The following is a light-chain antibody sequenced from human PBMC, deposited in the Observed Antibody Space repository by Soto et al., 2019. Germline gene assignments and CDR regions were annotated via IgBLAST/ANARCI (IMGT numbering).Light chain of an antibody. Sequence: QTVVTQPPSASGTPGQGVAISCSGSSSNMGSNTVNWYQHLPGTAPKLLIYNDNQRPSGVPDRFFGSKSDTSASLAITGLQSEDEADYYCAAWDGSLNHILFGGGTKLTV. J-gene: IGLJ2*01. CDR3: AAWDGSLNHIL. V-gene: IGLV1-44*01. CDR2: NDN. CDR1: SSNMGSNT.